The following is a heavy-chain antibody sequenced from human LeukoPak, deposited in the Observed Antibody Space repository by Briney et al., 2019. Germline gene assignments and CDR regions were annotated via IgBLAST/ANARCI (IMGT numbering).Heavy chain of an antibody. CDR3: ARSPIVYDSSGYYYYPPDY. CDR2: IYYSGST. V-gene: IGHV4-59*01. D-gene: IGHD3-22*01. J-gene: IGHJ4*02. CDR1: GGSISSYY. Sequence: SETLSLTCTVSGGSISSYYWSWIRQPPGKGLEWIGYIYYSGSTNYNPSLKSRVTTSVDTSKNQFSLKLSSVTAADTAVYYCARSPIVYDSSGYYYYPPDYWGQGTLVTVSS.